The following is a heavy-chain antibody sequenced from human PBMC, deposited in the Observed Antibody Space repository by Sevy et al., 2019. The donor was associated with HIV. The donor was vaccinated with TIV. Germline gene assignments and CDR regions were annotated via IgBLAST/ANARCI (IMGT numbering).Heavy chain of an antibody. V-gene: IGHV3-23*01. CDR3: AKAARYSSVWYSTGEPFDY. CDR2: FSGTDGSGTDGTT. Sequence: GGSLRLSCAASGFKFDNYDFSWVRQAPGKGLEWVSGFSGTDGSGTDGTTYYTDSVKGRFIISRDNSKNTLYLEMNSVRVDDTAVYYCAKAARYSSVWYSTGEPFDYWGQGTLVTVSS. J-gene: IGHJ4*02. CDR1: GFKFDNYD. D-gene: IGHD6-13*01.